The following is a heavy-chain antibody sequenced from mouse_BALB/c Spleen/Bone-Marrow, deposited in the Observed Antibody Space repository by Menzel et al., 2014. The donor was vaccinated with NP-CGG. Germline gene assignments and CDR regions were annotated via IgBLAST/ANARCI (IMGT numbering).Heavy chain of an antibody. CDR2: INPSTGYT. V-gene: IGHV1-7*01. J-gene: IGHJ1*01. CDR1: GYTFTSYW. Sequence: VKLLESGAELAKPGASVKMSCKASGYTFTSYWMHWVKQRPGQGLEWIGYINPSTGYTEYNQKFKDKSTLTADKSSSTAYMQLSSLTSEDSAVYYCARDCYFDVWGAGTTVTVSS. CDR3: ARDCYFDV.